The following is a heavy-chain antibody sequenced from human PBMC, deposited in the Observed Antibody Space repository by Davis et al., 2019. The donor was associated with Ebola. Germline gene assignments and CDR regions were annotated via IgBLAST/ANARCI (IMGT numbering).Heavy chain of an antibody. Sequence: MPSETLSPTCTVSGGSISSGGYYWSWIRQHPGKGLEWIGYIYYSGRTYYNPSLKSRVTISVDTSKNQFSLKLSSVTAADTAVYYCARGGAVAGPWGQGTLVTVSS. CDR2: IYYSGRT. D-gene: IGHD6-19*01. CDR1: GGSISSGGYY. CDR3: ARGGAVAGP. V-gene: IGHV4-31*03. J-gene: IGHJ5*02.